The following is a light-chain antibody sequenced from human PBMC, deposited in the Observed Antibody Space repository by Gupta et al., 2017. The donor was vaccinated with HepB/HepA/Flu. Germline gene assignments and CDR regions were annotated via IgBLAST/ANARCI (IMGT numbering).Light chain of an antibody. CDR1: QSISSN. J-gene: IGKJ4*01. V-gene: IGKV3-15*01. CDR3: QQCNKWPLT. Sequence: ETVMTQSPATLSVSPGERVTLSCRASQSISSNLGWYQQKPGQAPRLLIYDASTRATGIPAKFSGSGSGTEFTLTISSLQSEDSAVYYCQQCNKWPLTFGGGTKVEIK. CDR2: DAS.